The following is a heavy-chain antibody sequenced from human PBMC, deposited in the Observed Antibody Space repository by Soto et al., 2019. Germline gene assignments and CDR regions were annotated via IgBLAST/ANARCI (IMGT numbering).Heavy chain of an antibody. CDR2: INPNVGST. CDR3: ARGVGSSKSMDV. V-gene: IGHV1-46*01. D-gene: IGHD2-2*01. J-gene: IGHJ6*02. Sequence: GASVKVSCKASGYTFTGYYMHWVRQAPGQGLEWMGIINPNVGSTSYAQKFQGRVTMTRDTSTSTVYMELSSLRSEDTAVYYCARGVGSSKSMDVWGQGTTVTVSS. CDR1: GYTFTGYY.